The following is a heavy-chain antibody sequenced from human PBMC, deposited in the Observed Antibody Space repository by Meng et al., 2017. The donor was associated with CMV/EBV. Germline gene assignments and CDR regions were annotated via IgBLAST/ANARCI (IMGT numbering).Heavy chain of an antibody. CDR1: GGTFSSYT. J-gene: IGHJ6*02. CDR2: IIPILGIA. V-gene: IGHV1-69*02. CDR3: ASNSITIFGVVTNTNYHYYGMDV. Sequence: SVKVSCKASGGTFSSYTISWVRQAPGQGLEWMGRIIPILGIANYAQKFQGRVTITADKSTSTAYMELSSLRSEDTAVYYCASNSITIFGVVTNTNYHYYGMDVWGQGTTVTVSS. D-gene: IGHD3-3*01.